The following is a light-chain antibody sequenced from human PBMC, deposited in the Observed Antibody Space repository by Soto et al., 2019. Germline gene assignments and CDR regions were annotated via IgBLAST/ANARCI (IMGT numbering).Light chain of an antibody. CDR3: QQRSDWPST. V-gene: IGKV3-11*01. J-gene: IGKJ4*01. Sequence: EIVLTQSPATLSLSPGERATLSCRASQSVSSYLAWYQQKPGQAPRLLIYDASNRATGIPARFSGSGSGTDFTLTIRSLEPNVLPFYYFQQRSDWPSTFGGGTKLPIK. CDR1: QSVSSY. CDR2: DAS.